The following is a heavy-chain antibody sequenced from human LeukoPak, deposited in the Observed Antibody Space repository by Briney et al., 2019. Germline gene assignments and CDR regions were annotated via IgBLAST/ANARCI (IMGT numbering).Heavy chain of an antibody. Sequence: GSLRLSCAASGFTFSSYAMSWIRQPPGKGLEWIGEINHSGSTNYNPSLKSRVTISVDTSKNQFSLKLSSVTAADTAVYYCARGRNTNAYWGQGTLVTVSS. D-gene: IGHD3-3*01. CDR2: INHSGST. CDR1: GFTFSSYA. CDR3: ARGRNTNAY. V-gene: IGHV4-34*01. J-gene: IGHJ4*02.